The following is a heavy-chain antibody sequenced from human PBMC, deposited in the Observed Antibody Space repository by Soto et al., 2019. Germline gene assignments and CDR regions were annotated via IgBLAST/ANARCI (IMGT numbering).Heavy chain of an antibody. V-gene: IGHV3-21*01. Sequence: GGSLRLSCAASGFTFSSYSMNWVRQAPGKGLEWVSSISSSSYIYYADSVKGRFTISRDNAKNSLYLQMNSLRAEDTAVYYCARDLYPGIAAAGAIFFDYWGQGTLVTVSS. J-gene: IGHJ4*02. CDR2: ISSSSYI. D-gene: IGHD6-13*01. CDR3: ARDLYPGIAAAGAIFFDY. CDR1: GFTFSSYS.